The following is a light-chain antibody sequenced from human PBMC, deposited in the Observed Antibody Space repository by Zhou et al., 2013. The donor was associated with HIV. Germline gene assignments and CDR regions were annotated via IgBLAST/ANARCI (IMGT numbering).Light chain of an antibody. CDR2: AAS. V-gene: IGKV1-39*01. J-gene: IGKJ1*01. Sequence: DIQMTQSPSSLSASVGDRVTITCQASQDISNYLNWYQQKPGKAPNLLIYAASSLQSGVPSRFSGSGSGTDFTLTISSLQPEDFATYYCQQSYSTLRTFGQGTKVEIK. CDR1: QDISNY. CDR3: QQSYSTLRT.